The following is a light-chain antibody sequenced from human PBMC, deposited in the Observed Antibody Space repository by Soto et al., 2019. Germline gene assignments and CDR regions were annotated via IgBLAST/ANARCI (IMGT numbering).Light chain of an antibody. Sequence: EIVLTQSPATLSLSPGERATLSCRASQSVDNYLAWYQQKPGQAPRLLIYDASNRATGVPARFSGSGSGTDFALTISSLEPDDFALYFCQQRSNWPLCSFGQGTKVEIK. CDR3: QQRSNWPLCS. J-gene: IGKJ1*01. CDR1: QSVDNY. CDR2: DAS. V-gene: IGKV3-11*01.